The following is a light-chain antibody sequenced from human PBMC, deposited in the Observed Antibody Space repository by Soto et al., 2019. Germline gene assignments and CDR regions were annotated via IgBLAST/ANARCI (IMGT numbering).Light chain of an antibody. Sequence: QSALTQPPSASGSPGQSVTISCTGTSSDVGGYNYVSWYQQHPGKAPKLMIYEVSKRPSGVPDRFSGSKSGNTASLTVSGLQDEDEADYYCTSHAGTINLVFGGGTQLTVL. CDR2: EVS. J-gene: IGLJ2*01. CDR1: SSDVGGYNY. CDR3: TSHAGTINLV. V-gene: IGLV2-8*01.